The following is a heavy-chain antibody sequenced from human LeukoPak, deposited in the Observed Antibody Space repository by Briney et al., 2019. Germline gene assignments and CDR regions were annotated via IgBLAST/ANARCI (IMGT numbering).Heavy chain of an antibody. V-gene: IGHV3-73*01. D-gene: IGHD6-19*01. CDR2: IRSKANSYAT. Sequence: PGGSLRLSCAASGFTFSGSAMHWVRQASGKGLEWVGRIRSKANSYATAYAASVKGRFTISRDDSKNTAYLQMNSLKTEDTAVYYCTRSFGGWYSGVNWFDPWGQGTPVTVSS. CDR1: GFTFSGSA. J-gene: IGHJ5*02. CDR3: TRSFGGWYSGVNWFDP.